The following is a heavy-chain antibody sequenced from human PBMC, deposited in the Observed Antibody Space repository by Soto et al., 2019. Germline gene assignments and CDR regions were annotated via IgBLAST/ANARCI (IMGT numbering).Heavy chain of an antibody. D-gene: IGHD2-2*01. CDR2: INAGNGNT. CDR1: GYTFTSYA. V-gene: IGHV1-3*01. J-gene: IGHJ4*02. CDR3: ARADSAAWGY. Sequence: QVQLVQSGAEVKKPGASVKVSCKASGYTFTSYAMHWVRQAPGQRLEWMGWINAGNGNTKDSQKFQGRVTITRDTSASTAYMELSSLRSEDTAVYYCARADSAAWGYWGQGTLVTVSS.